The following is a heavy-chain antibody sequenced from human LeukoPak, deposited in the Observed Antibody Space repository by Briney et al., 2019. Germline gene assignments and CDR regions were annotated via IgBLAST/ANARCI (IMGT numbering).Heavy chain of an antibody. CDR1: GFTFSSYS. J-gene: IGHJ4*02. CDR3: ARVRIAAAGFDY. CDR2: ISSSSSYI. V-gene: IGHV3-21*01. Sequence: GGSLRLSCAASGFTFSSYSMNWVRQAPGKGLEWVSSISSSSSYIYYADSVKGRFTISRDNAKNSLYLQMNSLRAEDTAVYYCARVRIAAAGFDYWGQGTLVAVSS. D-gene: IGHD6-13*01.